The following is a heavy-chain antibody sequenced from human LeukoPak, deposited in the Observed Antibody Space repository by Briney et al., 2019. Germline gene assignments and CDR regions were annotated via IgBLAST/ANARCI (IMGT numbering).Heavy chain of an antibody. D-gene: IGHD3-22*01. J-gene: IGHJ4*02. Sequence: ASVKVSCKASGYTFTSYYMHWVRQAPGQGLEWMGWISAYNGNTNYAQKLQGRVTMTTDTSTSTAYMELRSLRSDDTAVYYCARSDTYYYDSSGLGTFDYWGQGTLVTVSS. CDR1: GYTFTSYY. CDR3: ARSDTYYYDSSGLGTFDY. CDR2: ISAYNGNT. V-gene: IGHV1-18*04.